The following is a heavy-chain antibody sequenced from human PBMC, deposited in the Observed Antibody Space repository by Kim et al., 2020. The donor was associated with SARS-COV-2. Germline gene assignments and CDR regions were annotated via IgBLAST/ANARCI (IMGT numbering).Heavy chain of an antibody. V-gene: IGHV3-21*01. CDR3: ARNQLGEGYSIGSAFDY. J-gene: IGHJ4*02. Sequence: DSVKGRFTITGNNAKNSLYLQMNSLRAEDTAVYDCARNQLGEGYSIGSAFDYWGQGTLVTVSS. D-gene: IGHD6-19*01.